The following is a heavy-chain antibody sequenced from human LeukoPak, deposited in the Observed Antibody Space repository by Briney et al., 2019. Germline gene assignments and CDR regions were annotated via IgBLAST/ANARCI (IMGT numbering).Heavy chain of an antibody. V-gene: IGHV4-31*03. CDR2: IYYTGST. CDR1: GGSMSSGGYF. Sequence: PSQTLSLTCTVSGGSMSSGGYFWSWIRQHPGKGLEWIGYIYYTGSTYYSPSLKSRVTISIDTSKNQFSLKLSSVTAADTAVYYCARGIVSAGVDYWGQGTLVTVSS. CDR3: ARGIVSAGVDY. J-gene: IGHJ4*02. D-gene: IGHD6-13*01.